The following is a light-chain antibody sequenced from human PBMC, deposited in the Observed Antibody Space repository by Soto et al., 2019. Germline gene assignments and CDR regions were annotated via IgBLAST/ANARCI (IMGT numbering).Light chain of an antibody. CDR2: EVS. Sequence: DVVMTQTPLSLSVAPGQPASISCKSSQSLLHITGETFLFWYLQKPGQSPQLLIYEVSTRVSGVPDRFSGSGSGTDVTLEISRVETDDVCIYYCMQSTQLPPTFGQGTRLGIE. V-gene: IGKV2D-29*02. CDR3: MQSTQLPPT. CDR1: QSLLHITGETF. J-gene: IGKJ5*01.